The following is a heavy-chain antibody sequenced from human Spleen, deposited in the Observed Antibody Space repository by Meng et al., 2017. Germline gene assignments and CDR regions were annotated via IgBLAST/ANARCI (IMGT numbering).Heavy chain of an antibody. V-gene: IGHV3-30*01. Sequence: SCAASGFTFSSYAMHWVRQAPGKGLEWVAVISYDGSNKYYADSVKGRFTISRDNSKNTLYLQMNSLRAEDTAVYYCARYDSSGYFTREGFDYWGQGNLVTVSS. CDR1: GFTFSSYA. CDR2: ISYDGSNK. CDR3: ARYDSSGYFTREGFDY. D-gene: IGHD3-22*01. J-gene: IGHJ4*02.